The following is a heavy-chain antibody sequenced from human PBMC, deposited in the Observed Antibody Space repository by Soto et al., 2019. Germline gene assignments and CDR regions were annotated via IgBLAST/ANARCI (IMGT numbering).Heavy chain of an antibody. CDR3: ASSLGWYAVDC. CDR2: MSHIGCV. D-gene: IGHD6-19*01. V-gene: IGHV4-4*02. CDR1: GVSIGSNYY. J-gene: IGHJ4*02. Sequence: QVLLQESGPGLVQPSGTLSLSCVVSGVSIGSNYYWGWVRQPPGKGLEWLGDMSHIGCVNYNPSLKSLDTISMYKSQNQFSLKLESMSAADTAVYYCASSLGWYAVDCWGQGNLVIVSS.